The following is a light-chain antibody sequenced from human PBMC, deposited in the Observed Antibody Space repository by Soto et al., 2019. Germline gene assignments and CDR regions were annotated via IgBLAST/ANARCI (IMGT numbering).Light chain of an antibody. Sequence: EIVLTQSPATLSLSPGERATLSCRASQSVSIYLAWYQQKPGQAPRPLIYDASNRATGIPARFSGSGSGTDFTLTISSLEPEDFAVYYCQQRSTWPTFGQGTTLEI. CDR2: DAS. V-gene: IGKV3-11*01. CDR3: QQRSTWPT. CDR1: QSVSIY. J-gene: IGKJ2*01.